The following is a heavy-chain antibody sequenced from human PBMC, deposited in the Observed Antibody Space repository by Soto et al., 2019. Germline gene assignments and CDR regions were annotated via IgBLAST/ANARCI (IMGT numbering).Heavy chain of an antibody. Sequence: QVQLQESGPGLVKPSQTLSLTCTVSGGSISSGGYYWSWIRQHPGKGLEWIGYIYYSGSTYYNPSLKSRVTISVDTSKNQFSLKLSSVTAADTAVYYCARDGSITIFGVGVGMDVWGQGTTVTVSS. J-gene: IGHJ6*02. CDR3: ARDGSITIFGVGVGMDV. CDR1: GGSISSGGYY. V-gene: IGHV4-31*03. CDR2: IYYSGST. D-gene: IGHD3-3*01.